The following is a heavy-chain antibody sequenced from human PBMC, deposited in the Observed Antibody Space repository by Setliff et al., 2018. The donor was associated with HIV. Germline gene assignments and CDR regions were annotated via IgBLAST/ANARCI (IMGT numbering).Heavy chain of an antibody. CDR3: ARPRGEYRSYDAFDI. CDR1: AGSISGSLYY. V-gene: IGHV4-39*01. J-gene: IGHJ3*02. CDR2: IFYTGST. D-gene: IGHD5-18*01. Sequence: SETLSLTCTVSAGSISGSLYYWGWIRQPPGKGLEWIGSIFYTGSTYYSPSLKSRVTVSVDTSKNQFSLKLSSVTAADMAIYYCARPRGEYRSYDAFDIWGQGTVVTVSS.